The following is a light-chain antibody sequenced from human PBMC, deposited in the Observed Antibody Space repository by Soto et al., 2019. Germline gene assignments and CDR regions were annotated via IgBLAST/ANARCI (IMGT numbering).Light chain of an antibody. CDR1: QSVSSY. Sequence: EIVLTQSPATLSLSPGERATLSCRASQSVSSYLAWYQQKPGQAPRLLIYDASNRATGIPARFRGSGSGTDFTLTIRSLEPEDFAVYYCQQRSNWPPITFGQGTRLEIK. J-gene: IGKJ5*01. V-gene: IGKV3-11*01. CDR2: DAS. CDR3: QQRSNWPPIT.